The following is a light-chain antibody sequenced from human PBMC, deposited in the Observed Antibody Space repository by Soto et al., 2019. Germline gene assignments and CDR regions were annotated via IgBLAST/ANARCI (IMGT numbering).Light chain of an antibody. J-gene: IGKJ2*01. V-gene: IGKV3-15*01. Sequence: DIVMTQSPATLSVYLGERATVSCRASQSVSSYLAWYQQKPGQAPRLLIYGTSTRATDIPARFSVSGSGTDFTLTISSLQSEDFAVYYCQQYNNWPYTFGQGTKLEIK. CDR2: GTS. CDR1: QSVSSY. CDR3: QQYNNWPYT.